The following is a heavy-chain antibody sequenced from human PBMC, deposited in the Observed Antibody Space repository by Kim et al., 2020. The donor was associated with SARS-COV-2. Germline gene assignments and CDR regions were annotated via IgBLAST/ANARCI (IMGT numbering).Heavy chain of an antibody. CDR1: GFTFDDYA. J-gene: IGHJ4*02. CDR3: AKLNGDYDPGDY. D-gene: IGHD4-17*01. V-gene: IGHV3-9*01. CDR2: ISWNSGSI. Sequence: GGSLRLSCAASGFTFDDYAMHWVRQAPGKGLEWVSGISWNSGSIGYADSVKGRFTISRDNAKNSLYLQMNNLRAEDTALYYCAKLNGDYDPGDYWGQGTLITVSS.